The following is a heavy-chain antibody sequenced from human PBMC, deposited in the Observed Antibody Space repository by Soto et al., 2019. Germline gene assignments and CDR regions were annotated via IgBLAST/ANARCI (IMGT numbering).Heavy chain of an antibody. CDR3: ARDSSSGWPLGY. CDR2: INPSGRST. Sequence: QVQLVQSGAEVKKPGASVKISCKASGYTFTSYYMHWVRQAPGQGLEWMGMINPSGRSTGYAQKFQGRITRTRDTSTSTVYLELSSLRSEDTAVYYCARDSSSGWPLGYWGQGTLVTVSS. J-gene: IGHJ4*02. D-gene: IGHD6-19*01. V-gene: IGHV1-46*01. CDR1: GYTFTSYY.